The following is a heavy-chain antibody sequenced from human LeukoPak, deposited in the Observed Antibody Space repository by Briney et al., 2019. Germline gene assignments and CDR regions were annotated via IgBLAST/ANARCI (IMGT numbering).Heavy chain of an antibody. D-gene: IGHD3-10*01. J-gene: IGHJ4*02. Sequence: PSETLSLTCTVSGGSISSYYWSWIRQPPGKGLEWIGYIYYSGSTNYNPSLKSRVTISVDTSKNQFFLKLSSVTAADTAVYYCARQSPFDYYGSGSPFDYWGQGTLVTVSS. CDR2: IYYSGST. CDR1: GGSISSYY. CDR3: ARQSPFDYYGSGSPFDY. V-gene: IGHV4-59*08.